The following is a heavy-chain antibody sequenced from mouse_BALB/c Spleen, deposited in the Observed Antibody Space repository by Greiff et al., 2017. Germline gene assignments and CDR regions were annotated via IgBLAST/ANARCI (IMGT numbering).Heavy chain of an antibody. D-gene: IGHD2-3*01. Sequence: VQGVESGPGLVAPSQSLSITCTVSGFSLTSYGVHWVRQPPGKGLEWLGVIWAGGSTNYNSALMSRLSISKDNSKSQVFLKMNSLQTDDTAMYYCAREGWLLRDYYAMDYWGQGTSVTVSS. CDR2: IWAGGST. CDR3: AREGWLLRDYYAMDY. V-gene: IGHV2-9*02. J-gene: IGHJ4*01. CDR1: GFSLTSYG.